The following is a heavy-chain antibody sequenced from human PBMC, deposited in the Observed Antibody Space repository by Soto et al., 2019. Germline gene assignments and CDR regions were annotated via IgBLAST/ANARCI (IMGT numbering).Heavy chain of an antibody. CDR1: GYTFTSYD. CDR3: ARDPEYCSSTSCYRSSLGPFEY. Sequence: ASVKVSCKASGYTFTSYDINWVRQATGQGLEWMGWMNPNSGSTNYAQKFQGWVTMTRDTSISTAYMELSRLRSDDTAVYYCARDPEYCSSTSCYRSSLGPFEYWGQGTLVTVSS. J-gene: IGHJ4*02. CDR2: MNPNSGST. D-gene: IGHD2-2*01. V-gene: IGHV1-2*04.